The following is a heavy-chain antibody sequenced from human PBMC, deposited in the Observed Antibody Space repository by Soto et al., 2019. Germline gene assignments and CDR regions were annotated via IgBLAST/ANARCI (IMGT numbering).Heavy chain of an antibody. J-gene: IGHJ5*02. CDR1: AYTFTSYS. Sequence: GASGKVCCKASAYTFTSYSMHWVRQAPGQRLEWMGWINAGNGNTKYSQKFQGRVTITRDTSASTAYMELSSLRSEDTAVYYCARDWNDFWSGPYFDPWGQGTLVTVSS. CDR2: INAGNGNT. V-gene: IGHV1-3*01. D-gene: IGHD3-3*01. CDR3: ARDWNDFWSGPYFDP.